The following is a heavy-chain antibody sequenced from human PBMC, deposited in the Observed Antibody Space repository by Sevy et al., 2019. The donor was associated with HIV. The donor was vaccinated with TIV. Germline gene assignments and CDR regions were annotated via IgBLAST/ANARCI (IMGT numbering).Heavy chain of an antibody. D-gene: IGHD6-13*01. J-gene: IGHJ6*02. CDR3: ARAHVIAAAGGYYYGMDV. V-gene: IGHV4-61*01. CDR2: IYYSGST. Sequence: SETLSLTCTVSGGSVSSGSYYWSWIRQPPGKGLEWIGYIYYSGSTNYNPSIKSRVTISVDTSKNQFSLKLSSVTAADTAVYYCARAHVIAAAGGYYYGMDVWGQGTTVTVSS. CDR1: GGSVSSGSYY.